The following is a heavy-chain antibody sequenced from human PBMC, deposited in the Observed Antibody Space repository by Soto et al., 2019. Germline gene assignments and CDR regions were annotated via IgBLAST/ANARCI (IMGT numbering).Heavy chain of an antibody. D-gene: IGHD1-26*01. CDR2: ITYDGSNQ. J-gene: IGHJ4*02. CDR1: VFIFSSYT. Sequence: WWSLRLSCSASVFIFSSYTMHWLRQAPGKGLEWVGVITYDGSNQYYADSVKGRFTISRDNSRNMLFLQMNSLRPDDTAVYYCARAPSGSYPEFDYWGQGTLVTVSS. CDR3: ARAPSGSYPEFDY. V-gene: IGHV3-30-3*01.